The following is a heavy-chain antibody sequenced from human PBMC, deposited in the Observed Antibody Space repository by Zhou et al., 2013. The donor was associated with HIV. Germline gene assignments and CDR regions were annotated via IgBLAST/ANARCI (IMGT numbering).Heavy chain of an antibody. Sequence: QVQLVQSGAEVKKPGSSVKVSCKASGGTFSSYAISWVRQAPGQGLEWMGGIIPIFGTANYAQKFQGRVTITADESTSTAYMELSSLRSEDTAVYYCARGDATTRTTYYYYYYMDVWGKGTTVTVSS. D-gene: IGHD1-1*01. J-gene: IGHJ6*03. CDR1: GGTFSSYA. CDR3: ARGDATTRTTYYYYYYMDV. CDR2: IIPIFGTA. V-gene: IGHV1-69*12.